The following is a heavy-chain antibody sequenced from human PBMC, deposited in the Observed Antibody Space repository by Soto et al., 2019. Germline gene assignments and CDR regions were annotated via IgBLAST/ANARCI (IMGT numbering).Heavy chain of an antibody. D-gene: IGHD2-15*01. V-gene: IGHV3-74*01. CDR1: GFTFSTYW. CDR2: INGDGSST. Sequence: EVQLVESGGGLVQPGGSLRLSCAASGFTFSTYWMHWVRQVPGTGLVWVSHINGDGSSTSYADSVRGRFSISRDNAKNTVDLQMNSLRADDTAVYYCARGTGGFDPWGQGTLVTVSS. J-gene: IGHJ5*02. CDR3: ARGTGGFDP.